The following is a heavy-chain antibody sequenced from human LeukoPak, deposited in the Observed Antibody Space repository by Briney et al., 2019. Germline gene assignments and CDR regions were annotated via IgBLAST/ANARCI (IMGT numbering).Heavy chain of an antibody. CDR3: ARDRDDILTGYYL. J-gene: IGHJ4*02. D-gene: IGHD3-9*01. V-gene: IGHV3-21*01. Sequence: GGSLRLSCAASGFTFSSYNMNWVRQAPGKGLEWVSSISSSSSYIYYADSVKGRFTISRDNAKNSLYLQMNSLRAEDTAVYYCARDRDDILTGYYLWGQGTLVTVSS. CDR2: ISSSSSYI. CDR1: GFTFSSYN.